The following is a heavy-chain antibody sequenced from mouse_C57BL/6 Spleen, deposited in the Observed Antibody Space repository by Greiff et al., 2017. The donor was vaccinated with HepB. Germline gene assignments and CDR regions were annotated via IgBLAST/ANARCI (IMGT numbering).Heavy chain of an antibody. CDR1: GYSIHSDY. J-gene: IGHJ1*03. CDR2: ISYSGIT. V-gene: IGHV3-8*01. CDR3: ARYPGRGYFDV. Sequence: ESGPGLAKPSQTLSLTCFFTGYSIHSDYWNWIRKFPRNKLEYMGYISYSGITYYNPSLKSRISITRDTSKNQYYLQLNSVTTEDTATYYCARYPGRGYFDVWGTGTTVTVSS. D-gene: IGHD3-3*01.